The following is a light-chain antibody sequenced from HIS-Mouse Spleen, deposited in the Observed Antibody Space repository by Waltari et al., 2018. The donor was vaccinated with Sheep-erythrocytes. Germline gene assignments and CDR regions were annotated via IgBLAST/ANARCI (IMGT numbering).Light chain of an antibody. J-gene: IGLJ3*02. CDR1: SGHSSYA. CDR3: NSRDSSGNHRV. Sequence: QLVLTQSPSASASLGASVKLTCTLSSGHSSYAIAWHQQQPEKGPRYLMKLNSDGSHSKGDGIPDRFSGSSSGAERYLTISSLQSEDEADYYCNSRDSSGNHRVFGGGTKLTVL. V-gene: IGLV4-69*01. CDR2: LNSDGSH.